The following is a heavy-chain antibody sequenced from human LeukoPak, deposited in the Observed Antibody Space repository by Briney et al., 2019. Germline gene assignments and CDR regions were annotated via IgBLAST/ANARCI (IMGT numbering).Heavy chain of an antibody. CDR2: ITTSSGYV. CDR1: GFTFTTYT. CDR3: ARGNAGGNDAFDI. Sequence: PGGALRLSCAASGFTFTTYTMNWVRQAPGKGLEWVSAITTSSGYVYQADSLRGRFTISRDNAKNSLYLQMNSLRVEDTAVYYCARGNAGGNDAFDIWGQGTMVTVSS. D-gene: IGHD4-23*01. V-gene: IGHV3-21*01. J-gene: IGHJ3*02.